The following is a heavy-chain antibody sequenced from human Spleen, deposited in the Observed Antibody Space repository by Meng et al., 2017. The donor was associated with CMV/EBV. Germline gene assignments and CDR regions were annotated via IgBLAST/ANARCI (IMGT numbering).Heavy chain of an antibody. Sequence: SVKVSCKAPGGTFSSSSLMWVRQAPGQGLEWMGGITPAFETADDAQKFRDRVTITTDDSATTAYMEMSSLGSEDTAVYFCARGSRITVGGVIIWPLEDWGQGTLVTVSS. J-gene: IGHJ4*02. V-gene: IGHV1-69*05. CDR3: ARGSRITVGGVIIWPLED. CDR2: ITPAFETA. CDR1: GGTFSSSS. D-gene: IGHD3-16*02.